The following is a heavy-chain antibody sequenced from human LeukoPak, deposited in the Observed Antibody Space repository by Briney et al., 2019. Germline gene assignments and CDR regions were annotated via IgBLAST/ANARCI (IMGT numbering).Heavy chain of an antibody. CDR3: ALILRISDFDY. CDR1: GFTFSDYW. V-gene: IGHV3-74*01. CDR2: INTDGSST. J-gene: IGHJ4*02. D-gene: IGHD3-16*01. Sequence: PGGSLRLSCAASGFTFSDYWMHWVRQAPGKGLVWVSRINTDGSSTSYADSVKGRFTISRDNAKNTLYLQMNSLRDDDTAVYYCALILRISDFDYWGQGALVTVSS.